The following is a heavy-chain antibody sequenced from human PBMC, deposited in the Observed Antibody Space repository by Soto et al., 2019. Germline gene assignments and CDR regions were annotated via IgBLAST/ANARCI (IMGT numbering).Heavy chain of an antibody. D-gene: IGHD7-27*01. V-gene: IGHV2-5*02. CDR1: GFSLSTSGLG. CDR2: IYWDDDK. Sequence: QITLKESGPTLVKPTQTLTLTCTFSGFSLSTSGLGVGWIRQPPGQALEWLALIYWDDDKRYSPSLKIRLTITKDTSKNQVVLTMTNMDPVDTATYYCAHSLIPNWGSRGAFDYWGQGTMVTVSS. J-gene: IGHJ4*02. CDR3: AHSLIPNWGSRGAFDY.